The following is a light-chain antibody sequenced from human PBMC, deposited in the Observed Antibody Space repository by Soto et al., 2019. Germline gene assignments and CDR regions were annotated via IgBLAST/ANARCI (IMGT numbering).Light chain of an antibody. CDR3: QQYFGSLYT. V-gene: IGKV3-20*01. Sequence: IVLTQSPGTVSLSPGERATLSCRTSQSISGTYSAWYQQRPGQAPRLLIYGASSRATGIPDRFSGSWSGTDFTLTISRLEPEDFAVYYCQQYFGSLYTFGQGTKLEIK. CDR1: QSISGTY. CDR2: GAS. J-gene: IGKJ2*01.